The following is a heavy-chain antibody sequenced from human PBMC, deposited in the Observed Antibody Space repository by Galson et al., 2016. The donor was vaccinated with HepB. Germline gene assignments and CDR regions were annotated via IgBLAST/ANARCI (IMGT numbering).Heavy chain of an antibody. CDR1: GFTFSSCA. J-gene: IGHJ3*02. CDR3: EKAMAGKDVFDI. Sequence: SLRLSCAASGFTFSSCALSWVRQAPGKGLEWVSTISGSGDGAHYADSVKGRFTISRDNSKNMLFLQMNILRAEDTAVYYCEKAMAGKDVFDIWGQGTMVTVSS. CDR2: ISGSGDGA. V-gene: IGHV3-23*01. D-gene: IGHD2-8*01.